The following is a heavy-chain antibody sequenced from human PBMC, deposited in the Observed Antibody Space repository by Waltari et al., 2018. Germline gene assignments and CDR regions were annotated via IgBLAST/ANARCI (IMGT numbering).Heavy chain of an antibody. D-gene: IGHD6-25*01. CDR3: ARDKNWDVSGPGAIEF. CDR1: GGSVSGFS. CDR2: FSHKETT. V-gene: IGHV4-59*02. Sequence: QVQLQESGPGLLKPSETLSLTCTVSGGSVSGFSWTWIRQTPGKGLEWFAYFSHKETTNHNPSLKSRVTISVDTSRNHISLRLTSVTAADTAVYFCARDKNWDVSGPGAIEFWGQGALVTVSS. J-gene: IGHJ4*02.